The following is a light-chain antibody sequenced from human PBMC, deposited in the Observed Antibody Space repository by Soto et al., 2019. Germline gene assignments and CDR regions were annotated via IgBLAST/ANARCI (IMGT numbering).Light chain of an antibody. Sequence: EIVLTQSPATLSLSPGERATLSCRTSHTVASYLAWYQQKPGQAPRLLIYDASNRATGVPTRFSGSGSGTDFTLTIASLEPEDSAVYYCQQRSDWPPLTFGGGTKVEIK. J-gene: IGKJ4*01. V-gene: IGKV3-11*01. CDR3: QQRSDWPPLT. CDR2: DAS. CDR1: HTVASY.